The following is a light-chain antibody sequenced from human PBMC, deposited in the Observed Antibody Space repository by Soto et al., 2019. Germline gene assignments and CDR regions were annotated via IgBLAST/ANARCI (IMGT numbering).Light chain of an antibody. J-gene: IGLJ2*01. V-gene: IGLV1-44*01. CDR2: SNN. CDR1: SSNIGSNT. CDR3: AAWDDSLNGPGVV. Sequence: QSVLTQPPSASGTPGQRVTISCSGSSSNIGSNTVNWYQQLPGTAPKLLIYSNNQRPSGVPDRSSGSKSGTSASMAISGLQCEDEADYYCAAWDDSLNGPGVVFGGGTKLTVL.